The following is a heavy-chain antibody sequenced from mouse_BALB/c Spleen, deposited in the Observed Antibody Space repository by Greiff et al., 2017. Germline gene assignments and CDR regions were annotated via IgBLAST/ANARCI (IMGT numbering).Heavy chain of an antibody. V-gene: IGHV1-82*01. CDR2: IYPGDGDT. CDR3: ARRTTVGEGYFDV. J-gene: IGHJ1*01. Sequence: VQLQQSGPELVKPGASVKISCKASGYAFSSSWMNWVKQRPGQGLEWIGRIYPGDGDTNYNGKFKGKATLTADKSSSTAYMQLSSLTSVDSAVYFCARRTTVGEGYFDVWGAGTTVTVSS. CDR1: GYAFSSSW. D-gene: IGHD1-1*01.